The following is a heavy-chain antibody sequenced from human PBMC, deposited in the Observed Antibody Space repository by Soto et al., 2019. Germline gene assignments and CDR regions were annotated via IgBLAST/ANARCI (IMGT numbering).Heavy chain of an antibody. V-gene: IGHV1-18*01. CDR3: ARDEEQQLGRYDYYYGMDV. CDR1: GYTFTSYG. CDR2: ISAYNGNT. Sequence: GASVKVSCKASGYTFTSYGISWVRQAPGQGLEWMGWISAYNGNTNYAQKFQGRVTITADESTSTAYMELSSLRSEDTAVYYCARDEEQQLGRYDYYYGMDVWGQGTTVTVSS. D-gene: IGHD6-13*01. J-gene: IGHJ6*02.